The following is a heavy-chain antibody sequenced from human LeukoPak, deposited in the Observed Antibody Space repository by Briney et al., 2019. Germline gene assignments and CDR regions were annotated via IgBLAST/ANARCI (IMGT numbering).Heavy chain of an antibody. CDR3: ARVRPVAGTDY. CDR1: GGSFSGYY. Sequence: PSETLSLTCAVYGGSFSGYYWSWTRQPPGKGLEWIGEINHSGSTNYNPSLKSRVTISEDTSKNQFSLKLSSVTAADTAVYYCARVRPVAGTDYWGQGTLVTVSS. CDR2: INHSGST. V-gene: IGHV4-34*01. D-gene: IGHD6-19*01. J-gene: IGHJ4*02.